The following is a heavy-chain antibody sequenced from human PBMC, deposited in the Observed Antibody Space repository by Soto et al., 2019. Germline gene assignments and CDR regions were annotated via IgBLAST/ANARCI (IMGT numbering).Heavy chain of an antibody. J-gene: IGHJ1*01. CDR1: GYTFTRYY. D-gene: IGHD3-16*01. Sequence: QVQLVQSGAEVKKPGASVKVSCNASGYTFTRYYMHWVRQAAGQGLEWTGLINPSGGSTSYAQKFQGRVTMTRDTSTSTVYMELSSRRSEDTAVYYCTTPLTPNPAEYFQHWGQGTLVTVSS. CDR3: TTPLTPNPAEYFQH. CDR2: INPSGGST. V-gene: IGHV1-46*03.